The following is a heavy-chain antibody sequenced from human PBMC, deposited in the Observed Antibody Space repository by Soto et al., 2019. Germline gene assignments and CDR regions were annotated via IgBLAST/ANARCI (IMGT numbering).Heavy chain of an antibody. CDR1: GGSISSGGYY. V-gene: IGHV4-31*03. J-gene: IGHJ6*04. CDR3: ARDRCSGGSCYSGGAGWAV. CDR2: IYYSGST. Sequence: PSETLSLTCTVSGGSISSGGYYWSWIRQHPGKGLEWIGYIYYSGSTYYNPSLKSRVTISVDTSKNQFSLKLSSVTAADTAVYYCARDRCSGGSCYSGGAGWAVWGKGTTVTVSS. D-gene: IGHD2-15*01.